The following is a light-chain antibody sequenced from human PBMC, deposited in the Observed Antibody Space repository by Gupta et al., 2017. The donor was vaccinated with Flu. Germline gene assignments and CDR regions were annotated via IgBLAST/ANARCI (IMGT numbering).Light chain of an antibody. CDR1: QSINSN. Sequence: ERATLSCSASQSINSNLAWYQQKPGQAPSLLLYSASTRATAIPVRFSGSGSGTEFTLTISILQSEDFAVYYCQRYNNWPPYSFGQGTKLEIK. CDR2: SAS. J-gene: IGKJ2*01. V-gene: IGKV3-15*01. CDR3: QRYNNWPPYS.